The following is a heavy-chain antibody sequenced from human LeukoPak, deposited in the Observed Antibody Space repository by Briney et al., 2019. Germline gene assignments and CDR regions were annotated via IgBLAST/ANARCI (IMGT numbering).Heavy chain of an antibody. D-gene: IGHD3-22*01. J-gene: IGHJ3*02. V-gene: IGHV1-2*02. Sequence: PGGSLRLSCAASGFTFSSYGMHWVRQAPGQGLEWMGWINPNSGGTNYAQKFQGRVTMTRDTSISTAYMELSRLRSDDTAVYYCARSERHYYDSSGYFPRGTDAFDIWGQGTMVTVSS. CDR1: GFTFSSYG. CDR3: ARSERHYYDSSGYFPRGTDAFDI. CDR2: INPNSGGT.